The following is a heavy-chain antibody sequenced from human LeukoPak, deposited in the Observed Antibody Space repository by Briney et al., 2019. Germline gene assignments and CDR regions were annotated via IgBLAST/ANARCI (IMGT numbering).Heavy chain of an antibody. Sequence: PSEALSLTCTVSGGSISSYYWSWIRQPPGKGLEWIGYIYYSGSTNYNPSLKSRVTISVDTSKNQFSLKLSSVTAADTSVCYCASVGLLSGQKEHFDYWGQGTLVTVSS. V-gene: IGHV4-59*01. J-gene: IGHJ4*02. CDR2: IYYSGST. D-gene: IGHD3-3*01. CDR1: GGSISSYY. CDR3: ASVGLLSGQKEHFDY.